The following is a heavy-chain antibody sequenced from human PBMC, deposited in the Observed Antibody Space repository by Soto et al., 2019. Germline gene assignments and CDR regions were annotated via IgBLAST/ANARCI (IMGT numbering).Heavy chain of an antibody. CDR1: GGTFSTYT. Sequence: QVQLVQSGAEVKKPGSSVKVSCKASGGTFSTYTVSWVRQAPGQGLEWMGRIIPILGIANYARKFQGRVTITADKSTSTAYMELSSLRSEDTAVYYCATFRGDGYNYYWGQGTLVTVSS. D-gene: IGHD5-12*01. J-gene: IGHJ4*02. CDR3: ATFRGDGYNYY. V-gene: IGHV1-69*02. CDR2: IIPILGIA.